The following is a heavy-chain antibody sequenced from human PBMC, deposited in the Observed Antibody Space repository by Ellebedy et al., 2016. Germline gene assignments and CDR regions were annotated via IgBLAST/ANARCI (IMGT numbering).Heavy chain of an antibody. CDR1: GFTFSSYA. J-gene: IGHJ6*03. V-gene: IGHV3-21*01. D-gene: IGHD3-3*01. CDR2: ISSSSSYI. CDR3: ARDAITIFGVVIPNYYYYMDV. Sequence: GESLKISXAASGFTFSSYAMSWVRQAPGKGLEWVSSISSSSSYIYYADSVKGRFTISRDNAKNSLYLQMNSLRAEDTAVYYCARDAITIFGVVIPNYYYYMDVWGKGTTVTVSS.